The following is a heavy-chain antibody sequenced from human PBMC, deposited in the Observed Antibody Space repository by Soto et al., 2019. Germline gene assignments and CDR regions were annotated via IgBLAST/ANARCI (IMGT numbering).Heavy chain of an antibody. J-gene: IGHJ4*02. CDR2: ISWNSNTI. V-gene: IGHV3-9*01. CDR3: AKDTGPN. CDR1: GFTFDNYA. Sequence: EVQLVESGGCLVQPGRSLRLSCAASGFTFDNYAMHWVRQAPGKGLEWVSGISWNSNTIAYADSVKGRFTISRDNAKNTLYLQMTSLRAEDTAFYYCAKDTGPNWGQGTLVTVSS.